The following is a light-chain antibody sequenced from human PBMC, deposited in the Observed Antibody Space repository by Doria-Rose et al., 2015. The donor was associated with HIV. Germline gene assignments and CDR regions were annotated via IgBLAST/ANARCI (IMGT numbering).Light chain of an antibody. Sequence: EIVLAQSPGTLSLSPGERAALSCRASQSFSSTYFAWYQQKPGQAPSLLIYDRSTRATGIPDRFSASGSGTDFTLTINRLEPEDFALYYCHQYGTSWTFGQGTKVEI. CDR1: QSFSSTY. V-gene: IGKV3-20*01. J-gene: IGKJ1*01. CDR3: HQYGTSWT. CDR2: DRS.